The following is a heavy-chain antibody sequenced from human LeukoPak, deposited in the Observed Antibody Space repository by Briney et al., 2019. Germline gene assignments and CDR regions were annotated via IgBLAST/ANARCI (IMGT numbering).Heavy chain of an antibody. CDR2: ISYDGSNK. Sequence: PGGSLRLSCAASGFTFSSYGMHWVRQAPGKGLEWEAVISYDGSNKYYADSVKGRFTISRDNSKNTLYLQMNSLRAEDTVVYYCAKDVGIVVVAATLIHWGQGTLVTVSS. J-gene: IGHJ4*02. V-gene: IGHV3-30*18. CDR1: GFTFSSYG. CDR3: AKDVGIVVVAATLIH. D-gene: IGHD2-15*01.